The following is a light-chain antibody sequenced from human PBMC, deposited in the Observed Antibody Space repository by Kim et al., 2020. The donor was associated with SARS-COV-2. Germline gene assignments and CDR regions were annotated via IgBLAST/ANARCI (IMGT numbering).Light chain of an antibody. V-gene: IGLV1-51*01. CDR1: SSNIGSKY. CDR3: GAWDNSVSAYV. Sequence: PGQPGANTCSGSSSNIGSKYGSRYQQDPGTAHEVFINDKKRPSGIPDRSSGSKGGTSATLGIIGLQTGDEADYYCGAWDNSVSAYVFGSGTKVTVL. CDR2: DKK. J-gene: IGLJ1*01.